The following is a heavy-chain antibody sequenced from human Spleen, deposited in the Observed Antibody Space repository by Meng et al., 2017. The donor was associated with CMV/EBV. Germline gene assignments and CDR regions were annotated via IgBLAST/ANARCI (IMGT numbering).Heavy chain of an antibody. CDR1: GGTFSRYA. CDR3: VRSVAGQGY. CDR2: IIPILGLA. Sequence: SVKVSCKASGGTFSRYAISWVRQAPGQGLEWMGGIIPILGLANYAQKFQDRVTITADKATNTAYMELENLRPEDTAEYYCVRSVAGQGYWGQGTLVTVSS. V-gene: IGHV1-69*10. D-gene: IGHD6-19*01. J-gene: IGHJ4*02.